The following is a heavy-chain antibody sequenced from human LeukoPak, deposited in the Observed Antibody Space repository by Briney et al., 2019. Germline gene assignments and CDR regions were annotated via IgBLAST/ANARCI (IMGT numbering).Heavy chain of an antibody. CDR2: INPSGDPT. J-gene: IGHJ3*02. Sequence: ASVKVSCKASGYTFTSYYMHWVRQAPGQGLEWVGIINPSGDPTTYAQKFQGRVTMTSDMSTSTVYMELSSLRSEDTAVYYCARSDGYGLVDIWGQGTMVTVSS. CDR1: GYTFTSYY. CDR3: ARSDGYGLVDI. D-gene: IGHD3-10*01. V-gene: IGHV1-46*01.